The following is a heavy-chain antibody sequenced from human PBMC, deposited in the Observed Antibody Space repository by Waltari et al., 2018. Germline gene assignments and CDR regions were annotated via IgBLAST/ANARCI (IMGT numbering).Heavy chain of an antibody. CDR3: AKDLGSGGYFDY. D-gene: IGHD7-27*01. CDR2: IYSGGST. Sequence: EVQLLESGGGLVQPGGSLRLSCAASGCTFSSSAMSWVRQAPGKGLEWVSVIYSGGSTYYADSVKGRFTISRDNSKNTLYLQMNSLRAEDTAVYYCAKDLGSGGYFDYWGQGTLVTVSS. CDR1: GCTFSSSA. J-gene: IGHJ4*02. V-gene: IGHV3-23*03.